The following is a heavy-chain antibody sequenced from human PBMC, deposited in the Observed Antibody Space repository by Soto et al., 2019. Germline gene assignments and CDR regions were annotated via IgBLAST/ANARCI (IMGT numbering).Heavy chain of an antibody. J-gene: IGHJ5*02. D-gene: IGHD1-26*01. CDR3: ARDHRSGSYDGWFDP. CDR2: IIPIFGTA. CDR1: GGTFSSYA. Sequence: VQLVQSGAEVKKPGSSVKVSCKASGGTFSSYAISWVRQAPGQGLEWMGGIIPIFGTANYAQKFQGRVTITADESTSTAYMELSSVRSEDTAVYYCARDHRSGSYDGWFDPWGQGTLVTVSS. V-gene: IGHV1-69*12.